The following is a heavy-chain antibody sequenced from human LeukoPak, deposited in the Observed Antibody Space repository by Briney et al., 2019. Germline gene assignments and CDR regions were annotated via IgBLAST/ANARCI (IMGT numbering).Heavy chain of an antibody. Sequence: GGSLRLSCVASEFTFSSYTMNWVRQAPGKGLEWVSSIGSTTTYIYYADSVKGRFTISRDIAKNSLYLQMNSLRAEDTAVYYCARGPIARKQKGGWYFDLWGRGTLVTVSS. D-gene: IGHD6-13*01. J-gene: IGHJ2*01. CDR3: ARGPIARKQKGGWYFDL. CDR1: EFTFSSYT. CDR2: IGSTTTYI. V-gene: IGHV3-21*01.